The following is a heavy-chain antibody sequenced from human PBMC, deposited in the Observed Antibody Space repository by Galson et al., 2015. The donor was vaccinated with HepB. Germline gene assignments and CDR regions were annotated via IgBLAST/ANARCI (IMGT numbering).Heavy chain of an antibody. CDR1: GGSFSGYY. CDR3: ARGGDGDYAYYYGMDV. J-gene: IGHJ6*02. D-gene: IGHD4-17*01. V-gene: IGHV4-34*01. CDR2: INHSGST. Sequence: LSLTCAVYGGSFSGYYWSWIRQPPGEGLEWIGEINHSGSTNYNPSLKSRVTISVDTSKNQFSLKLRSVTAADTAVYYCARGGDGDYAYYYGMDVWGQGTTVTVSS.